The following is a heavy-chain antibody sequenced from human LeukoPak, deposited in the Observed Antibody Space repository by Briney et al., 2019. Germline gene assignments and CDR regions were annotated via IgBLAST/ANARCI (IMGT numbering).Heavy chain of an antibody. V-gene: IGHV4-31*03. Sequence: SETLSLTCTVSGGSISSGGYSWSWIRQHPGKGLEWIGYIYYSGSTYYNPSLKSRVTISVDTSKNQFSLKLSSVTAADTAVYYCARMQSTMIVVVQAFDIWGQGTMVTVSS. CDR1: GGSISSGGYS. CDR2: IYYSGST. D-gene: IGHD3-22*01. CDR3: ARMQSTMIVVVQAFDI. J-gene: IGHJ3*02.